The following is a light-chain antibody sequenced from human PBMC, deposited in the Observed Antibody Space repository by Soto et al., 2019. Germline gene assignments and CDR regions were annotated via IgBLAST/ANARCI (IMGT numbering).Light chain of an antibody. CDR1: QSVLYSSNNKNY. CDR3: QQYYSTPPYT. CDR2: WAS. Sequence: DIVMTQSPDSLAVSLGERATINCKSSQSVLYSSNNKNYLXWYQQKPGQPPKLLIYWASTRESGVPDRFSGSGSGTDFTLTISSLQAEDVAVYYCQQYYSTPPYTFGQGTKLEIK. V-gene: IGKV4-1*01. J-gene: IGKJ2*01.